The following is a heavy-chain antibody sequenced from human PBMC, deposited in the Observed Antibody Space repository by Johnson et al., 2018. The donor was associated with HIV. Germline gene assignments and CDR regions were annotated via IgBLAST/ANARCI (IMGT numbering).Heavy chain of an antibody. CDR2: IKLDGSDK. D-gene: IGHD3-3*02. V-gene: IGHV3-7*01. J-gene: IGHJ3*01. Sequence: VQLVESGGGLVQPGGSLTLSCVASGFTFSSFWMTWVRQAPGKGLEWVANIKLDGSDKYYVDSVKGRFTISRDNTKNSVYLPMNSLRAEDTALYYCARAQLIFPKNAFDFWGQGTMVTVSS. CDR1: GFTFSSFW. CDR3: ARAQLIFPKNAFDF.